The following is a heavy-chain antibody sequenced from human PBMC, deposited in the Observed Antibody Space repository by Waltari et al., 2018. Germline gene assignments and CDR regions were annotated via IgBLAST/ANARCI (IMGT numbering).Heavy chain of an antibody. Sequence: EVQLVESGGGLVQPGRSLRLSCTASGFTFGDYAMSWVRQAPGQGLEWVGFIRSKAYGGTTEYAASVKGRFTISRDDSKSIAYLQMNSLKTEDTAVYYCTREAEEWELLNYFDYWGQGTLVTVSS. D-gene: IGHD1-26*01. V-gene: IGHV3-49*04. CDR1: GFTFGDYA. CDR2: IRSKAYGGTT. J-gene: IGHJ4*02. CDR3: TREAEEWELLNYFDY.